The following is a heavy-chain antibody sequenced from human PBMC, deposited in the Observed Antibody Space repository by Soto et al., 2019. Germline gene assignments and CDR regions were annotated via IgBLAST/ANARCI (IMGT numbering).Heavy chain of an antibody. V-gene: IGHV3-7*01. CDR1: GFTFSSYW. D-gene: IGHD4-17*01. CDR2: IKQDGSEK. J-gene: IGHJ4*02. Sequence: EVQLVESGGGLVQPGGSLRLSCAASGFTFSSYWMSWVRQAPGKGLEWVANIKQDGSEKYYVDSVKGRFTISRDNAKNSLYLQMNSLRADDTAVYYCARAEGYGELDYDYWGQGTLVTVSS. CDR3: ARAEGYGELDYDY.